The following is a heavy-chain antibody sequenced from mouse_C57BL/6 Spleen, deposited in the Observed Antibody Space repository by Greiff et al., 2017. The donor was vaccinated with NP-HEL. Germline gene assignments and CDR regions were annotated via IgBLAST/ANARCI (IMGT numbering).Heavy chain of an antibody. D-gene: IGHD1-1*01. CDR2: IYIGNGYT. CDR1: GYTFTSYG. J-gene: IGHJ4*01. CDR3: ERSDGSSDYYAMDC. Sequence: EVQLQQSGAELVRPGSSVKMSCKTSGYTFTSYGINWVKQRPGQGLEWIGYIYIGNGYTEYNEKFKGKATLTSDTSSSTAYMQLRSLTYEDSAIDFCERSDGSSDYYAMDCWGQGTSVTVSS. V-gene: IGHV1-58*01.